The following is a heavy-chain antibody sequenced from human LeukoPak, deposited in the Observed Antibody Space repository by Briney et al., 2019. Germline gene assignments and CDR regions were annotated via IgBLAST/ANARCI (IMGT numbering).Heavy chain of an antibody. CDR2: IVVGSGNT. V-gene: IGHV1-58*02. CDR3: AADPLCGGDCYFDAFDI. D-gene: IGHD2-21*02. Sequence: SVTVSCKASGFTFTSSAMQWVRQARGQRLEWIGWIVVGSGNTNYAQKFQERVTITRDMSTSTAYMELSSLRSEDTAVYYCAADPLCGGDCYFDAFDIWGQGTMVTVSS. J-gene: IGHJ3*02. CDR1: GFTFTSSA.